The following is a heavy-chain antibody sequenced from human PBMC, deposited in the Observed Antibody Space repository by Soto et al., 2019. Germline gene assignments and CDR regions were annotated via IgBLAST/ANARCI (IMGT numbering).Heavy chain of an antibody. CDR1: GSRFSNYV. CDR3: AREGRGKKAGYNGLVSLGY. V-gene: IGHV1-69*06. CDR2: IIPIFNST. D-gene: IGHD2-2*02. J-gene: IGHJ4*02. Sequence: SVKVSGKVSGSRFSNYVISWVRQAPGHGLEWLGRIIPIFNSTKYAQNFQGRVTITADKSTSTASLELSSLRSDDTAVYFCAREGRGKKAGYNGLVSLGYWGQGTLVTVSS.